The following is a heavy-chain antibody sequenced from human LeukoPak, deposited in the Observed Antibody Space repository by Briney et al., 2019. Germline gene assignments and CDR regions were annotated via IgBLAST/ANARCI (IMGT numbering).Heavy chain of an antibody. CDR2: ISGSGGST. Sequence: GSLRLSCAASGSTFSSYAMSWVRQAPGKGLEWVSAISGSGGSTYYADSVKGRFTISRDNSKNTLYLQMNSLRAEDTAVYYCAKHPYDILTGYYISYYFDYWGQGTLVTVSS. CDR3: AKHPYDILTGYYISYYFDY. J-gene: IGHJ4*02. D-gene: IGHD3-9*01. CDR1: GSTFSSYA. V-gene: IGHV3-23*01.